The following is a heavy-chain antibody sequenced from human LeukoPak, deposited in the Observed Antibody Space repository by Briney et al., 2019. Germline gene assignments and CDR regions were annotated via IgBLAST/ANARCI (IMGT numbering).Heavy chain of an antibody. CDR3: ARDGSDNWGLFDN. J-gene: IGHJ4*02. V-gene: IGHV4-39*07. CDR1: GGSISGTSYC. CDR2: HYYTGRI. Sequence: SETLSLTCSVSGGSISGTSYCWGWIRQPPGKGPEWIGSHYYTGRIYHNPSLNSRVTISVDTSRNQFSLKLSSVTDADTAVYYCARDGSDNWGLFDNWGRGTLVTVSS. D-gene: IGHD1-1*01.